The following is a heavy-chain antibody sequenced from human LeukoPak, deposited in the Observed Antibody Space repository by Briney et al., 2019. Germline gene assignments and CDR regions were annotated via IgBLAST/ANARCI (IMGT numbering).Heavy chain of an antibody. CDR3: AKGGSSGDHAFDY. CDR2: IGYDGISN. CDR1: GFTFSDYG. J-gene: IGHJ4*02. V-gene: IGHV3-30*02. Sequence: GGSLRLSCAASGFTFSDYGMNWVRQAPGKGLEWVTFIGYDGISNFYADSVKGRFTISRDSSKNTLYLQMNSLRPEDTAVYYCAKGGSSGDHAFDYWGQGTLVTVSS. D-gene: IGHD2-21*02.